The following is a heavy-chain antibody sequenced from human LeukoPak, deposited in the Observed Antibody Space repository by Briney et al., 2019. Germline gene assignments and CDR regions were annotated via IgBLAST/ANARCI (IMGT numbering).Heavy chain of an antibody. V-gene: IGHV1-69*02. CDR2: IIPILGIA. D-gene: IGHD3-3*01. J-gene: IGHJ4*02. CDR3: ARAPYDFWSGYLYYFDY. CDR1: GGTFSSYT. Sequence: SSVKVSCKASGGTFSSYTISWVRQAPGQGLEWRGRIIPILGIANYAQKFQGRVTITADKSTSTAYMELSSLRSEDTAVYYCARAPYDFWSGYLYYFDYWGQGTLVTVSS.